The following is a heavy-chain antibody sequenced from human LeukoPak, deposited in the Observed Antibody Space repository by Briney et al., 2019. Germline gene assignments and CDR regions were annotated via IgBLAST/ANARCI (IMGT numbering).Heavy chain of an antibody. J-gene: IGHJ4*02. CDR3: AKAKAGPYSSSDY. Sequence: GSLRLSCAASGFTFSSYAMSWIRQAPGKGLEWVSAIGGSGDSTYYAGSVKGRFTISRDNSKSSLSLQMNSLRVEDTAVYYCAKAKAGPYSSSDYWGQGTLVTVSS. V-gene: IGHV3-23*01. CDR2: IGGSGDST. CDR1: GFTFSSYA. D-gene: IGHD6-6*01.